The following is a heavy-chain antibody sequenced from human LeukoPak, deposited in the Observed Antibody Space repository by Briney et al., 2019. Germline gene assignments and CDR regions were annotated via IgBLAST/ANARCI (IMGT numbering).Heavy chain of an antibody. J-gene: IGHJ4*02. CDR2: ISYDGSNK. Sequence: PGGSLRLSCAASGFTFSSYGMHWVRQAPGKGLEWVAVISYDGSNKYYADSVKGRFTISRDNSKNTLYLQMNSLRAEDTAVYYCAKVAFGGVIALDYWGQGTLVTVSS. CDR1: GFTFSSYG. CDR3: AKVAFGGVIALDY. V-gene: IGHV3-30*18. D-gene: IGHD3-16*02.